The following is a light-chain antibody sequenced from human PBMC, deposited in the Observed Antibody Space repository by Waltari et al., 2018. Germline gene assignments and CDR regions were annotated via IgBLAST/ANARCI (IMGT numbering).Light chain of an antibody. CDR2: AAS. CDR1: KSISSY. Sequence: DIQITQSPCSLSASVGDRVTITCRASKSISSYLNWYQQKPGKAPKLLIYAASSLQSGVASQFSGSGSGTDFTLTISSLQPEDFATYYCQQSYSTPPGLTFGGGTKVEIK. J-gene: IGKJ4*01. V-gene: IGKV1-39*01. CDR3: QQSYSTPPGLT.